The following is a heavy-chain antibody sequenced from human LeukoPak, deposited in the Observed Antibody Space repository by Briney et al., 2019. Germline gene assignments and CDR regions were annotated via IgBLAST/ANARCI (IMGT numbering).Heavy chain of an antibody. Sequence: GGSLRLSCAASGFTFSSYSMNWVRQAPGKGLEWVSSISSSSSYIYYADSVKGRFTISRDNAKNSLYLQMNSLRAEDTAVYYCARVGFGEFQTFVDYWGQGTLVTVSS. CDR1: GFTFSSYS. V-gene: IGHV3-21*01. D-gene: IGHD3-10*01. CDR2: ISSSSSYI. CDR3: ARVGFGEFQTFVDY. J-gene: IGHJ4*02.